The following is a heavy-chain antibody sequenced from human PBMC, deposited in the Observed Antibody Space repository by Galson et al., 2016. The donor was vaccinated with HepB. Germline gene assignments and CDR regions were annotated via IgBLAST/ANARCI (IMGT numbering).Heavy chain of an antibody. J-gene: IGHJ6*02. Sequence: SLRLSCAASGFTFSIYAMRWVRQAPGKGLEWISVISGSGGTTYYADSVKGRFTISRDNSKKTLYLQMNSLRAEDTAVYFCAKEIMRSYYSDYVMDVWGQGTTVTVSS. V-gene: IGHV3-23*01. CDR1: GFTFSIYA. CDR2: ISGSGGTT. CDR3: AKEIMRSYYSDYVMDV.